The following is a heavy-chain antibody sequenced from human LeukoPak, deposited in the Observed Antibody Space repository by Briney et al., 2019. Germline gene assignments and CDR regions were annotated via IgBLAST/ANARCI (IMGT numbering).Heavy chain of an antibody. V-gene: IGHV1-18*01. J-gene: IGHJ6*02. Sequence: ASVKVSRKASGYTFTSYGISWVRQAPGQGLEWMGWISAYNGNTNYAQKLQGRVTMTTDTSTSTAYMELRSLRSDDTAVYYCARDKGDDFWSGLSYGMDVWGQGTTVTVSS. CDR3: ARDKGDDFWSGLSYGMDV. CDR1: GYTFTSYG. D-gene: IGHD3-3*01. CDR2: ISAYNGNT.